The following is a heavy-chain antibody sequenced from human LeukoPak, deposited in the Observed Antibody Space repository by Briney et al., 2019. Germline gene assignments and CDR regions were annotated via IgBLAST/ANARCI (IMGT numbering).Heavy chain of an antibody. CDR1: GYSISSGYY. D-gene: IGHD2-2*01. CDR2: IYHSGST. V-gene: IGHV4-38-2*02. Sequence: SETLSLTCTVSGYSISSGYYWGWVRQPPGKGLEWIGSIYHSGSTYYNPSLKSRVTISVDTSKNQFSLKLSSVTAADTAVYYCATGGYQLLPQPKKNFDYWGQGTLVTVSS. J-gene: IGHJ4*02. CDR3: ATGGYQLLPQPKKNFDY.